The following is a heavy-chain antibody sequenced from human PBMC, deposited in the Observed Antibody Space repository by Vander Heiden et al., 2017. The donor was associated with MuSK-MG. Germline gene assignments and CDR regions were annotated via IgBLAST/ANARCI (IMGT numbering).Heavy chain of an antibody. V-gene: IGHV4-34*01. D-gene: IGHD3-3*01. CDR1: GGSFGGYY. Sequence: QVQLQQWGAGLLKPSATLSLTCAVYGGSFGGYYWSWIRQPPGKGLEWIGEINHSGSTNYNPSLKSRVTISVDTSKNQFSLKLSSVTAADTAVYYCARGKITIFGVAVYYYYGMDVWGQGTTVTVSS. CDR3: ARGKITIFGVAVYYYYGMDV. J-gene: IGHJ6*02. CDR2: INHSGST.